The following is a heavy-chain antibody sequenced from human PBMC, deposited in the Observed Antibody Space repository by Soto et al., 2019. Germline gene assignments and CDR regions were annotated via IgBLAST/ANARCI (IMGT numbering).Heavy chain of an antibody. CDR2: INPESTTI. J-gene: IGHJ4*02. CDR1: GFTFSKFW. D-gene: IGHD4-17*01. V-gene: IGHV3-74*01. CDR3: TRDTFGDEDY. Sequence: EVQMVESGGGLVQPGGSLRLSCTASGFTFSKFWMHWVRQVPEKGLVWVSRINPESTTINYAAAVEGRFTISRDNAQNTLYLQMSSLIVEDSAVYYCTRDTFGDEDYWGQGIPVTVSS.